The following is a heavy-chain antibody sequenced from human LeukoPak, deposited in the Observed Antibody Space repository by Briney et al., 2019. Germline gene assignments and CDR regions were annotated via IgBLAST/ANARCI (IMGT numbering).Heavy chain of an antibody. V-gene: IGHV3-7*03. CDR1: GFTFSSYS. CDR2: IKPDGTTK. D-gene: IGHD2-2*01. CDR3: ARDTHCSSTSCYYYYGMDV. Sequence: GGSLRLSCAASGFTFSSYSMTWVRQAPGKGLEWVANIKPDGTTKFYVDSVKGRFTISRDNALNSLYLQMNSLRAEDTAIYYCARDTHCSSTSCYYYYGMDVWGQGTTVTVSS. J-gene: IGHJ6*02.